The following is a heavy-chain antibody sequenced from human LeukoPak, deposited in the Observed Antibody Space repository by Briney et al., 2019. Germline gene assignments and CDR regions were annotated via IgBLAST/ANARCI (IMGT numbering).Heavy chain of an antibody. CDR1: GYTFTGYY. J-gene: IGHJ4*02. Sequence: ASVKVSCKASGYTFTGYYMHWVRQAPGQGLEWMGWINPNSGGTNYAQKFQGRVTMTRDTSISTAYMELSRLRADDTAVYYCARVWGPRRGDYYFDYWGQGTLVTVSS. CDR2: INPNSGGT. D-gene: IGHD3-16*01. CDR3: ARVWGPRRGDYYFDY. V-gene: IGHV1-2*02.